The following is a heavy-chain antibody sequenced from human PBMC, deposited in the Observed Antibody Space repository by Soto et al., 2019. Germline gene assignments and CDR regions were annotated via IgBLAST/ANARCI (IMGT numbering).Heavy chain of an antibody. CDR2: INHSGST. J-gene: IGHJ4*02. CDR3: ARVYCSGGSCYAFDY. V-gene: IGHV4-34*01. CDR1: GGSFSGYY. D-gene: IGHD2-15*01. Sequence: PSETLSLTCAVYGGSFSGYYWSWIRQPPGKGLEWIGEINHSGSTNYNPSLKSRVTISVDTSKNQFSLKLSSVTAADTAVYYCARVYCSGGSCYAFDYWGQGTLVTVSS.